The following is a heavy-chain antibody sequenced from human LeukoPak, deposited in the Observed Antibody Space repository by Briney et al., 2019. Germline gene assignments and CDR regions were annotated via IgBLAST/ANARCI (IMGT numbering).Heavy chain of an antibody. CDR2: ISYDGSNK. CDR3: AKTPSSYYDSSGYYPY. Sequence: GGSLRLSCAASGFTFSSYGMHWVRQAPGKGLEWVAVISYDGSNKYYADFVKGRFTISRDNSKNTLYLQMNSLRAEDTAVYYCAKTPSSYYDSSGYYPYWGQGTLVTVSS. CDR1: GFTFSSYG. J-gene: IGHJ4*02. V-gene: IGHV3-30*18. D-gene: IGHD3-22*01.